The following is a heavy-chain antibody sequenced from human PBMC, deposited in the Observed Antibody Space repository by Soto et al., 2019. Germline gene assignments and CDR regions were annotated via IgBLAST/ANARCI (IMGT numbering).Heavy chain of an antibody. CDR3: ARDDCTNGVCNQGGY. Sequence: GASVKVSCKASGYTFTGYYMHWVRQAPGQGLEWMGWINPNSGGTNYAQKFQGWVTMTRDTSISTAYMELSRLRSDDTAVYYCARDDCTNGVCNQGGYWGQGTLVTVS. V-gene: IGHV1-2*04. D-gene: IGHD2-8*01. CDR1: GYTFTGYY. J-gene: IGHJ4*02. CDR2: INPNSGGT.